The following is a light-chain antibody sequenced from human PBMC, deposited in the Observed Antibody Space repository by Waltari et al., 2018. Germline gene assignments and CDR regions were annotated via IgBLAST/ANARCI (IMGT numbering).Light chain of an antibody. Sequence: EIMLTQSPGTLSLSPGERATLSCRTSQSIGRYLAWYQQKPGQAHRLLIYGSSSRATDIPYRFSGSGSGTDFSLTINRLEPEDSALYYCQHYVRLPVTFGQGTKVEIK. CDR1: QSIGRY. CDR3: QHYVRLPVT. CDR2: GSS. J-gene: IGKJ1*01. V-gene: IGKV3-20*01.